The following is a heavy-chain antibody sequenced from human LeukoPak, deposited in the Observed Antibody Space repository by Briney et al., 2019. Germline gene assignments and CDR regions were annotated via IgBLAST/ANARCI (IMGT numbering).Heavy chain of an antibody. J-gene: IGHJ4*02. V-gene: IGHV3-15*01. CDR2: IKTKGEGGTV. CDR1: GFTFSNAW. Sequence: PGGSLRVSCATSGFTFSNAWMTWVRQAQGKGLEWVGRIKTKGEGGTVDYAAPVKGRFTISRDDSKNTLYLQMNSLKTEDTAIYYCMSDLDNWGQGTLVTVSS. CDR3: MSDLDN.